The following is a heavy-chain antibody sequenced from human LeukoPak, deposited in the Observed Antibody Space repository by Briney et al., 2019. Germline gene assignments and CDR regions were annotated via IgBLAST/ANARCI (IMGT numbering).Heavy chain of an antibody. D-gene: IGHD6-19*01. J-gene: IGHJ4*02. CDR3: ARGVAVAGTLDY. Sequence: ASVKVSCKASGYTFTSYAMHWVRQAPGQRLEWMGWLNAGNGNTKYSQKFQGRVTITRDTSASTAYMELSSLRSEDTAVYYCARGVAVAGTLDYWGQGTLVTVSS. V-gene: IGHV1-3*01. CDR2: LNAGNGNT. CDR1: GYTFTSYA.